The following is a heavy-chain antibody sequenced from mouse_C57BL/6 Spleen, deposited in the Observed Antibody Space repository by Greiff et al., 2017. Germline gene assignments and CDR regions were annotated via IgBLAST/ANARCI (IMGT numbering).Heavy chain of an antibody. CDR1: GYTFTSYW. CDR3: AREGITTVVAKGFAY. V-gene: IGHV1-7*01. D-gene: IGHD1-1*01. CDR2: INPSSGYT. J-gene: IGHJ3*01. Sequence: QVHVKQSGAELAKPGASVKLSCKASGYTFTSYWMHWVKQRPGQGLEWIGYINPSSGYTKYNQKFKDKATLTADKSSSTAYMQLSSLTYEDSAVYYCAREGITTVVAKGFAYWGQGTLVTVSA.